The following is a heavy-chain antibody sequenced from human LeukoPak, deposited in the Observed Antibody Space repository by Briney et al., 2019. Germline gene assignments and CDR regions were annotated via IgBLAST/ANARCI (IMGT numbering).Heavy chain of an antibody. J-gene: IGHJ4*02. D-gene: IGHD4-23*01. Sequence: GGSLRLSCAASGFTFSSYAMSWVRQAPGKGLEWVAVISYDGSNKYYADSVKGRFTISRDNSKNTLYLQMNSLRAEDTAVYYCAKDPGHGGGYWGQGTLVTVSS. CDR3: AKDPGHGGGY. CDR2: ISYDGSNK. CDR1: GFTFSSYA. V-gene: IGHV3-30*18.